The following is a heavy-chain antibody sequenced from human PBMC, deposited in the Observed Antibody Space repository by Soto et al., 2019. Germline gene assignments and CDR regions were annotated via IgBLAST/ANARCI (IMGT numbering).Heavy chain of an antibody. J-gene: IGHJ4*02. CDR3: ARDDPGYYGSGSYYN. CDR1: GYTFTSYG. D-gene: IGHD3-10*01. V-gene: IGHV1-18*01. CDR2: ISAYNGNT. Sequence: ASLKVSCKASGYTFTSYGISWVRQAPGQGLEWMGWISAYNGNTNYAQKLQGRVTMTTDTSTSTAYMELRSLRSDDTAVYYCARDDPGYYGSGSYYNWGQGTLVTVSS.